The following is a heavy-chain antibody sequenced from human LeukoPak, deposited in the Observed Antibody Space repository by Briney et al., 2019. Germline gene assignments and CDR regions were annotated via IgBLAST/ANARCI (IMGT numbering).Heavy chain of an antibody. CDR1: GFTFSSYA. J-gene: IGHJ3*02. CDR2: ISGSGGST. V-gene: IGHV3-23*01. CDR3: ARDRELEDDAFDI. D-gene: IGHD1-26*01. Sequence: GGSLRLSCAASGFTFSSYAMSWVRQAPGKGLEWVSAISGSGGSTYYADSVKGRFTISRDNSKNTLYLQMNSLRAEDTAVYYCARDRELEDDAFDIWGQGTMVTVSS.